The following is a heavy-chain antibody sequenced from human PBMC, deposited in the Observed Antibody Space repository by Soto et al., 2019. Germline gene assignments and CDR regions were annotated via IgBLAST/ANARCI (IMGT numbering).Heavy chain of an antibody. CDR1: GGTFSSYA. CDR2: IIPIFGTA. Sequence: WASVKVSCKASGGTFSSYAISWVRQAPGQGLEWMGGIIPIFGTANYAQKFQGRVTITADESTSTAYMELSSLRSEDTAVYYCASRKLNNQMDLYYYYYYGMDVWGQGTTVTVSS. D-gene: IGHD1-20*01. CDR3: ASRKLNNQMDLYYYYYYGMDV. V-gene: IGHV1-69*13. J-gene: IGHJ6*02.